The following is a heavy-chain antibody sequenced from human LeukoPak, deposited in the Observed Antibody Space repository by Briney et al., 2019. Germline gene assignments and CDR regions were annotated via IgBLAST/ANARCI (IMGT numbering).Heavy chain of an antibody. V-gene: IGHV1-69*13. Sequence: SVTVSFKASGGTFSSYAISWVRQAPGQGLEWMGGIIPIFGTANYAQKFQGRVTITADESTSTAYMELSSLRSEDTAVYYCARHILTGYYKWGGFDYWGQGTLVTVSS. CDR3: ARHILTGYYKWGGFDY. J-gene: IGHJ4*02. D-gene: IGHD3-9*01. CDR2: IIPIFGTA. CDR1: GGTFSSYA.